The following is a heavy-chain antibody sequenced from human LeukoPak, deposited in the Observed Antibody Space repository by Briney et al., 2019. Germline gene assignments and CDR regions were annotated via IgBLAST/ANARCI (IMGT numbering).Heavy chain of an antibody. J-gene: IGHJ2*01. CDR3: ARDLSYDFWSGSPRYFDL. D-gene: IGHD3-3*01. V-gene: IGHV4-30-4*08. CDR1: GGSISSGDYY. CDR2: IYYSGST. Sequence: PSQTLSLTCTVSGGSISSGDYYWSWIRQPPGEGLEWIEYIYYSGSTYYNPSLKSRVTISVDTSKNQFSLKLSSVTAADTAVYYCARDLSYDFWSGSPRYFDLWGRGTLVTVSS.